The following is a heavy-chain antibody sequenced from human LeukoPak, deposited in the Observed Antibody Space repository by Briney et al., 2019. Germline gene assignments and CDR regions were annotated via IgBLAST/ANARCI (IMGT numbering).Heavy chain of an antibody. J-gene: IGHJ4*02. CDR1: GFTVSSNY. D-gene: IGHD6-13*01. CDR2: IYGGGST. V-gene: IGHV3-53*01. CDR3: ARGTTQIAAAGTSEYYFDY. Sequence: PVGSLRLSCAASGFTVSSNYMSWVRQAPGKGLEWVSVIYGGGSTYYADSVKGRFTISRDNSKNTLYLQMNSLRAEDTAVYYCARGTTQIAAAGTSEYYFDYWGQGTLLTV.